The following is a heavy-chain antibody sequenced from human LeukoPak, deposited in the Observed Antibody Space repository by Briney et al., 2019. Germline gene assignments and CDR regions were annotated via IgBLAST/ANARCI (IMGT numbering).Heavy chain of an antibody. V-gene: IGHV1-24*01. D-gene: IGHD1-26*01. CDR2: FDPEDGET. CDR1: GYTLTELS. Sequence: GASVKVSCKVSGYTLTELSMHWVRRAPGKGLEWMGGFDPEDGETIYAQKFQGRVTMTEDTSTDTAYMELSSLRSEDTAVYYCATAYSGSYPFDYWGQGTLVTVSS. CDR3: ATAYSGSYPFDY. J-gene: IGHJ4*02.